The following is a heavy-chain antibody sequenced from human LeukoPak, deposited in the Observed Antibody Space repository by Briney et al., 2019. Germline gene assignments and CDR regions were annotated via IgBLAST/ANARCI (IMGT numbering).Heavy chain of an antibody. Sequence: GGTLRLSCAASGFSFSTYCRSWVRQPPGKGLEWVALILFGGSTKYYADSEKGVFTTSRDNSKSTLYLQMSSLRTDDTAVYYCAKERRNNYEVCDYWGQGTLVSVSS. CDR3: AKERRNNYEVCDY. CDR1: GFSFSTYC. V-gene: IGHV3-30*02. J-gene: IGHJ4*02. CDR2: ILFGGSTK. D-gene: IGHD4-11*01.